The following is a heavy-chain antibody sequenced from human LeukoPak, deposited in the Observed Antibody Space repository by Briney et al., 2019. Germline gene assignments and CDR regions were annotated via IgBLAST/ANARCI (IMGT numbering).Heavy chain of an antibody. CDR2: IYYSGST. D-gene: IGHD7-27*01. CDR1: GGSISSFY. V-gene: IGHV4-59*01. J-gene: IGHJ4*02. CDR3: ARDLGTERDY. Sequence: SGTLSLTCAVSGGSISSFYWSWIRQPPGKGLEWIGYIYYSGSTNYNPSLKSRVTISVDTSKNQFSLKLSSMTAADTAVYYCARDLGTERDYWGQGTLVTVSS.